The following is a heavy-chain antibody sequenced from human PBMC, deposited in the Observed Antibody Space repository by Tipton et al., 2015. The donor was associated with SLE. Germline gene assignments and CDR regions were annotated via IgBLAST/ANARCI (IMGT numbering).Heavy chain of an antibody. CDR3: ASGAHGNTVLLFQY. Sequence: GLVKPSQTLSLTCAISGDSVSANSAAWNWIRQSPLRGLEWLGRTYYRSKWYSDYAVSVKSRMTINPDTSKNQFSLHLSSVTPEDTAVYYCASGAHGNTVLLFQYWGQGTLVTVST. CDR1: GDSVSANSAA. D-gene: IGHD2-15*01. V-gene: IGHV6-1*01. CDR2: TYYRSKWYS. J-gene: IGHJ4*02.